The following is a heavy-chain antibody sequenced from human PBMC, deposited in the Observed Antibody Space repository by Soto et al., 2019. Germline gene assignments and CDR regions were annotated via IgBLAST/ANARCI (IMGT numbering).Heavy chain of an antibody. Sequence: QVQLQESGPGLVKPSETLSLTCTVSGGSIRSYYWSWIRQPPGKGLEWIGYLYYSGSTNYNPSLKSRVTISVDTSKNQYSLKLSSVTAADTAVYYCAMRYGWAFDIWGQGTMVTVSS. CDR2: LYYSGST. CDR1: GGSIRSYY. D-gene: IGHD3-16*01. CDR3: AMRYGWAFDI. J-gene: IGHJ3*02. V-gene: IGHV4-59*08.